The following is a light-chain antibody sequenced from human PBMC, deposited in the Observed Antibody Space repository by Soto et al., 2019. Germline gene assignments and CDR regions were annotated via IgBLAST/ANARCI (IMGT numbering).Light chain of an antibody. CDR2: DAS. CDR3: QQRYTWPLT. CDR1: QSVSAF. Sequence: EIVLTQSPANLSLSPGERAALSCRASQSVSAFLAWYQQKPGQAPRLLIYDASNRATGIPARFIGSGSGADFPLTIRRLEPEYFAVYYCQQRYTWPLTFGGGTKLEIK. J-gene: IGKJ4*01. V-gene: IGKV3-11*01.